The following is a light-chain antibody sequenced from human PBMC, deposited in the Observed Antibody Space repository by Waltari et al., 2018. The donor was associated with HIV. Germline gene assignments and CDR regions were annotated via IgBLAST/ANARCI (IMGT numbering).Light chain of an antibody. CDR1: RGGIGTTQ. Sequence: NFILTQSHSVSESPGKTVTISCTRSRGGIGTTQIRWYHQRPGRSPDTVIYDDSQKPSGVPNRFSGSVDSSSNSASLTISGLKTEDEADYFCQSYDGTTVVFGGGTRLTVL. V-gene: IGLV6-57*01. J-gene: IGLJ2*01. CDR2: DDS. CDR3: QSYDGTTVV.